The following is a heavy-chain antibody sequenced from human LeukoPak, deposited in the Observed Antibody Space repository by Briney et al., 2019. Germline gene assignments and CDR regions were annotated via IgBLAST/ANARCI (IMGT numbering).Heavy chain of an antibody. D-gene: IGHD3-22*01. J-gene: IGHJ4*02. CDR3: ARHGIRGYYYPPFDY. CDR1: GGSISSSSYY. Sequence: SETLSLTCTVSGGSISSSSYYWGWIRQPPGKGLEWIGSIYYSGSTCYNPSLKSRVTISVDTSKNQFSLKLSSVTAADTAVYYCARHGIRGYYYPPFDYWGQGTLVTVSS. CDR2: IYYSGST. V-gene: IGHV4-39*01.